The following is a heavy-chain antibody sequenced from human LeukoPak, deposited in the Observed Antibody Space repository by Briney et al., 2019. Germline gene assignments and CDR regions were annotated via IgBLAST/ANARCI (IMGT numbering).Heavy chain of an antibody. J-gene: IGHJ6*03. CDR1: GYTFTGYY. Sequence: GASVKVSCKASGYTFTGYYMHWVRQAPGQGLEWMGWINPNSGGTNYAQKFQGRVTMTRDTSISTAYMELSRLRSDDTAVYYCARCTGGYDYEGGYYYYYMDVWGKGTTVTVSS. CDR2: INPNSGGT. V-gene: IGHV1-2*02. CDR3: ARCTGGYDYEGGYYYYYMDV. D-gene: IGHD5-12*01.